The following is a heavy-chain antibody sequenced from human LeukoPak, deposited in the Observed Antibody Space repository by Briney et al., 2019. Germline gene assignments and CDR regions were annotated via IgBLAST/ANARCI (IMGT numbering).Heavy chain of an antibody. CDR1: GFTFSFYA. V-gene: IGHV3-64*01. CDR2: ISSNGGST. Sequence: GGSLRLSCAASGFTFSFYAMHWVRQAPGKGLEYVSAISSNGGSTYYANSVKGRFTISRDNSKNTPYLQMGSLRAEDMAVYYCARGDGYNYLYYFDYWGQGTLVTVSS. CDR3: ARGDGYNYLYYFDY. J-gene: IGHJ4*02. D-gene: IGHD5-24*01.